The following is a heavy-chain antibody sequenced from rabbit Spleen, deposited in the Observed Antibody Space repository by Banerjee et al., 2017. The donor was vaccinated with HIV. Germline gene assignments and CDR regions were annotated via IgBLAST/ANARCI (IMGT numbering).Heavy chain of an antibody. Sequence: QEQLVESGGGLVQPGASLTLTCTASGFSFSNKAVMCWVRQAPGKGLEWIACINAVTGKAVYATWAKGRFTFSKTSSTTVTLQLTSLTAADTATYFCARDSDGVIGWNFGWWGPGTLVTVS. CDR3: ARDSDGVIGWNFGW. J-gene: IGHJ4*01. CDR2: INAVTGKA. D-gene: IGHD1-1*01. CDR1: GFSFSNKAV. V-gene: IGHV1S45*01.